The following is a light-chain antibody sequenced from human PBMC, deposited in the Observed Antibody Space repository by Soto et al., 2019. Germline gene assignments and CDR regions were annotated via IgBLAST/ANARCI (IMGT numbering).Light chain of an antibody. Sequence: DIQMTQSPSSLSASVGDRVTITCRASQAIRNDLAWYQQKPGRAPKRLIYGSSTLQSGVPSRFSGSGSGTEFTLTISSLQPEDFANYYCLQHNVFPRTFGQGTKVEIK. J-gene: IGKJ1*01. CDR2: GSS. CDR3: LQHNVFPRT. V-gene: IGKV1-17*01. CDR1: QAIRND.